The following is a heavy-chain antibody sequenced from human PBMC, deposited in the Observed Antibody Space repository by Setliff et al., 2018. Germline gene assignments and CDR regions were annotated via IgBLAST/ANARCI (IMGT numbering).Heavy chain of an antibody. CDR2: IFYSGST. D-gene: IGHD2-15*01. CDR1: GGSISRDY. J-gene: IGHJ5*02. V-gene: IGHV4-59*08. Sequence: PSETLSLTCTVSGGSISRDYWMWIRQPPGKGLEWIGYIFYSGSTNYNPALKSRVTISKDTSKNQFSLRLNSVTAADTAVYYCARARYCSGGSCYWTWFGPWGQGTLVTVSS. CDR3: ARARYCSGGSCYWTWFGP.